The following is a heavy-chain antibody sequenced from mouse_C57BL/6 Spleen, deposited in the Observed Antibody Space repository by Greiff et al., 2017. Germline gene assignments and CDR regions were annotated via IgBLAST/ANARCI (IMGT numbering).Heavy chain of an antibody. CDR1: GFSLTSYG. CDR2: LWGDGST. D-gene: IGHD1-1*01. J-gene: IGHJ4*01. V-gene: IGHV2-3*01. Sequence: VKLVESGPGLVAPSQSLSITCTVSGFSLTSYGVSWVRQPPGKGLEWLGVLWGDGSTNYHSALISRLSISKDNSKSQVFLKLNSLQTDATATYYCAKLVYYYGSSYGYAMDYWGQGTSVTVSS. CDR3: AKLVYYYGSSYGYAMDY.